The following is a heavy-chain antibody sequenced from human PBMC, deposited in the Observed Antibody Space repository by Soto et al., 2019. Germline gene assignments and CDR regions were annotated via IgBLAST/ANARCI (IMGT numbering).Heavy chain of an antibody. CDR2: IYYSGST. V-gene: IGHV4-39*01. Sequence: PSETLSLTCTVSGGSISSSSYYWGWIRQPPGKGLEWIGSIYYSGSTYYNPSLKSRVTISVDTSKNQFSLKLSSVTAADTVVYYCARRYYGSGSYYMDYWGQGTLVTVSS. J-gene: IGHJ4*02. CDR1: GGSISSSSYY. CDR3: ARRYYGSGSYYMDY. D-gene: IGHD3-10*01.